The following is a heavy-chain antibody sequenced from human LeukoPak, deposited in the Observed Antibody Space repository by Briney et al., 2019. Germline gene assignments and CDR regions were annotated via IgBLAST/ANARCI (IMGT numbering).Heavy chain of an antibody. V-gene: IGHV3-20*04. D-gene: IGHD3-22*01. CDR3: ARVGYDSTPTWGDAFDI. CDR2: INWNGGST. J-gene: IGHJ3*02. Sequence: GGSLRLSCAASGFTFDDYGMSWVRQDPGKGLEWVSGINWNGGSTGYADSVKGRFTISRDNAKNSLYLQTNSLRAEDTALYYCARVGYDSTPTWGDAFDIWGQGTMVTVSS. CDR1: GFTFDDYG.